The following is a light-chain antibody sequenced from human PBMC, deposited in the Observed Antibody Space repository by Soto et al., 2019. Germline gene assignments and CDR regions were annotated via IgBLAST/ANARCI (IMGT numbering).Light chain of an antibody. CDR3: CSYAGSSLWV. J-gene: IGLJ3*02. Sequence: QSVLTQPRSVSGSPGQSVTISCTGTSSDVGAYNYVSWYQQHPGRAPKLVIYDVTKRPSGVPERFSGSKSGNTASLTISGLQAEDEADYYCCSYAGSSLWVFGGGTKLTVL. CDR2: DVT. CDR1: SSDVGAYNY. V-gene: IGLV2-11*01.